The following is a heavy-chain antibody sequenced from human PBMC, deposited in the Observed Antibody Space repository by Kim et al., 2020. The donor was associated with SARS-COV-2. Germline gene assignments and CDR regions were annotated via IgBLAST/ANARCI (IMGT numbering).Heavy chain of an antibody. D-gene: IGHD3-3*01. V-gene: IGHV3-66*01. Sequence: GGSLRLSCAASGFTVSSNYMSWVRQAPGKGLEWVSVIYSGGSTYYADSEKGRFTISRDNSKNTLNLQMNSLRAVDTAVYYCARELRFLEWLLGDAFDIWGQGTMVTVSS. CDR3: ARELRFLEWLLGDAFDI. J-gene: IGHJ3*02. CDR1: GFTVSSNY. CDR2: IYSGGST.